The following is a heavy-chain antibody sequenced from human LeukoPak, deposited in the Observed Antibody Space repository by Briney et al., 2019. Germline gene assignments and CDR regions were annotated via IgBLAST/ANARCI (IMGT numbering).Heavy chain of an antibody. CDR2: MTATSNTF. D-gene: IGHD5-12*01. CDR1: GFTFSSYS. J-gene: IGHJ1*01. Sequence: GGSLRLSCEVSGFTFSSYSMTWVRQVPGKGLEWIAYMTATSNTFYYADSVKGRFTISRDNARNSLFLQMNSLTVEDTAVYYCARSLSGYDPLSAFWGQGTLVAVSS. V-gene: IGHV3-48*04. CDR3: ARSLSGYDPLSAF.